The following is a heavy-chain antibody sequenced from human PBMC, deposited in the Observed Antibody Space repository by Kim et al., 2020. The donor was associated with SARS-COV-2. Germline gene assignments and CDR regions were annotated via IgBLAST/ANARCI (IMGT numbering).Heavy chain of an antibody. CDR1: GFTFSSYA. Sequence: GGSLRLSCAASGFTFSSYAMHWVRQAPGKGLEWVAVISYDGSKKYYADSVKGRFTISRDNSKNTLYLQMDSLRAEDTAVYYCARESLDYWGQGTLVTVSS. V-gene: IGHV3-30-3*01. CDR3: ARESLDY. J-gene: IGHJ4*02. CDR2: ISYDGSKK.